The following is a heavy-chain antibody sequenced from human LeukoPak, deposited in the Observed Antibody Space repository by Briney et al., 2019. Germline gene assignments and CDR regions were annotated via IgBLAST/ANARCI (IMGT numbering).Heavy chain of an antibody. V-gene: IGHV4-59*01. J-gene: IGHJ4*02. CDR3: ARWIIGNRALDY. CDR1: GGSISSYY. D-gene: IGHD1-14*01. CDR2: IYYSGST. Sequence: SETLSLTCTVSGGSISSYYWSWIRQPPGKGLEWIGYIYYSGSTNYNPSLKSRVTISVDTSKNQFSLKLSSVTAADTAVYYCARWIIGNRALDYWGQGTLVTVSS.